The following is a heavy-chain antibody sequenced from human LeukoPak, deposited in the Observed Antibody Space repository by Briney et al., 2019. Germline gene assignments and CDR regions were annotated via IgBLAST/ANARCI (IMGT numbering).Heavy chain of an antibody. Sequence: GGSLRLSCAASGFTVSSNYMNWVRQAPGKGLEWVSAISGSGGSTYYADSVKGRFTISRDNSKNTLYLQMNSLRAEDTAVYYCAKAPGTMIVVVTLDYWGQGTLVTVSS. D-gene: IGHD3-22*01. V-gene: IGHV3-23*01. CDR2: ISGSGGST. J-gene: IGHJ4*02. CDR1: GFTVSSNY. CDR3: AKAPGTMIVVVTLDY.